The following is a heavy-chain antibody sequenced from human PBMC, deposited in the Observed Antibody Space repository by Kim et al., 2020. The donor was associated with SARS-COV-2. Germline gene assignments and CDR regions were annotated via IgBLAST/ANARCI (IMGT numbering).Heavy chain of an antibody. CDR3: ATHLGYYYDSSGSTWYFDL. V-gene: IGHV4-4*02. D-gene: IGHD3-22*01. CDR2: IYHSGST. J-gene: IGHJ2*01. CDR1: GGSISSSNW. Sequence: SETLSLTCAVSGGSISSSNWWSWVRQPPGKGLEWIGEIYHSGSTNYNPSLKSRVTISVDKSKNQFSLKLSSVTAADTAVYYCATHLGYYYDSSGSTWYFDLWGRGTLVTVSS.